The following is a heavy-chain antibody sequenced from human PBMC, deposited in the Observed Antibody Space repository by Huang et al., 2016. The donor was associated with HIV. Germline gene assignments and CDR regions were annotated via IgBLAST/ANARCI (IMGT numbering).Heavy chain of an antibody. D-gene: IGHD3-16*01. Sequence: QVQLVQSGAEVRKPGSSVKVSCRSSGGAFNNFGINWVRQAPGQGLEWMGGISPRFGTRNDAQRFQGRVTITADETTGVVYMELSSLRSDDTAVYFCAKRGGAWGSPYAFDLWGPGTMVTVSS. CDR3: AKRGGAWGSPYAFDL. CDR2: ISPRFGTR. V-gene: IGHV1-69*13. CDR1: GGAFNNFG. J-gene: IGHJ3*01.